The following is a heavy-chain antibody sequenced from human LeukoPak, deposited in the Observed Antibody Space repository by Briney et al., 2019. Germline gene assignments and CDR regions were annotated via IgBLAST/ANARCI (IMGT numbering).Heavy chain of an antibody. CDR1: GFTFSSYS. D-gene: IGHD6-19*01. Sequence: GGSLRLFCAASGFTFSSYSMNWVRQAPGKGLEWVSSISSSSSYIYYADSVKGRFTISRDNAKNSLYLQMNSLRAEDTAVYYCARDQTRSRGYYFDYWGQGTLVTVSS. J-gene: IGHJ4*02. CDR3: ARDQTRSRGYYFDY. CDR2: ISSSSSYI. V-gene: IGHV3-21*01.